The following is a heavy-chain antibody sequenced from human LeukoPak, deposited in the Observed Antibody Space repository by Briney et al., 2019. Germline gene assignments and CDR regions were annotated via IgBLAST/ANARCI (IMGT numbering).Heavy chain of an antibody. CDR2: IYYSGST. CDR3: ARAVYNGWFYFDY. J-gene: IGHJ4*02. V-gene: IGHV4-59*01. D-gene: IGHD6-19*01. CDR1: GGSISSYY. Sequence: SETLSLTCTVSGGSISSYYWSWIRQPPGKGLEWIGYIYYSGSTNYNPSLKCRVTISVDTSKNQFSLKLSSVTAADTAVYYCARAVYNGWFYFDYWGQGTLVSVSS.